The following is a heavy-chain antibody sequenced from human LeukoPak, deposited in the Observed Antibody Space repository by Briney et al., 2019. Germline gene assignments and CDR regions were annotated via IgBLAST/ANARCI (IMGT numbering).Heavy chain of an antibody. CDR2: INPNSGGT. J-gene: IGHJ4*02. V-gene: IGHV1-2*06. Sequence: ASVKVSCKASGYTFTVYYMHWVRQAPGQGLEWMGRINPNSGGTNYAQKFQGRVTMTRGTSLSIAYMELSRLRSEATAVDYRPRGRPPLLYCSSTSCYDLPGYWGQGTLVTVSS. CDR1: GYTFTVYY. CDR3: PRGRPPLLYCSSTSCYDLPGY. D-gene: IGHD2-2*01.